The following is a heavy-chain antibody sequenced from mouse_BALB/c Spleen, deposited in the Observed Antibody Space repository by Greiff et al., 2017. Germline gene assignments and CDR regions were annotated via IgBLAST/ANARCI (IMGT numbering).Heavy chain of an antibody. CDR3: ARGGYYGYFDY. CDR2: INPSTGYP. J-gene: IGHJ2*01. D-gene: IGHD1-1*01. V-gene: IGHV1-7*01. CDR1: GYTFTSYW. Sequence: VQRVESGAELAKPGASVKMSCKASGYTFTSYWMHWVKQRPGQGLEWIGYINPSTGYPEYNQKFKDKATLTADKSSSTAYMQLSSLTSEDSAVYYCARGGYYGYFDYWGQGTTLTVSS.